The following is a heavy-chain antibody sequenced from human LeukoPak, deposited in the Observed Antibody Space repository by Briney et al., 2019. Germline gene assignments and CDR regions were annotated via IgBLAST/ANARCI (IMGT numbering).Heavy chain of an antibody. J-gene: IGHJ4*02. CDR3: ARDRAWNYFDY. Sequence: NPGRSLRLSCAPSGFTFSRHGMHWVRQAPGKGLEWVAIISNDGSRKYYAHSVEGRFTISRDNSKNTLYLQMDSLRAEDTAVYYCARDRAWNYFDYWGQGTLVTVSS. V-gene: IGHV3-30*03. D-gene: IGHD3-3*01. CDR2: ISNDGSRK. CDR1: GFTFSRHG.